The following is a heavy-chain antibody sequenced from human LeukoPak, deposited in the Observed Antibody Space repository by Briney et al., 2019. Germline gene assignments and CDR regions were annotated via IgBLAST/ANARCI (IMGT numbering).Heavy chain of an antibody. CDR3: AKSPILAYCGGDCYSDAFDI. CDR2: ISGSGGST. CDR1: GFTFSSYA. Sequence: GGSLRLSCAASGFTFSSYAMSWVRQAPGKGLEWVSAISGSGGSTYYADSVKGRFTISRDNSKNTLYLQMNSLRAEDTAVYYCAKSPILAYCGGDCYSDAFDIWGQGTMVTVSS. V-gene: IGHV3-23*01. D-gene: IGHD2-21*02. J-gene: IGHJ3*02.